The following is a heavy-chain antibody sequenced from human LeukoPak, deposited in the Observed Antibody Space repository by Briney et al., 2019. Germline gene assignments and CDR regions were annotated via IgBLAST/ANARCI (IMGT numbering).Heavy chain of an antibody. J-gene: IGHJ4*02. D-gene: IGHD3-22*01. Sequence: PSETLSLTCAVYGGSFSGYYWSWIRQPPGKGLEWIGEINHSGSTNYNPSLKSRVTISVDTSKNQFSLKLSSVTAADTAVYYCARVVVITTDFDYWGQGTLVTVSS. CDR1: GGSFSGYY. CDR3: ARVVVITTDFDY. CDR2: INHSGST. V-gene: IGHV4-34*01.